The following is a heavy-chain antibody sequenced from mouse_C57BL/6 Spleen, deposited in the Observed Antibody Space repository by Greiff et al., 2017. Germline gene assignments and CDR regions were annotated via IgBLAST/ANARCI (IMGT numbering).Heavy chain of an antibody. CDR1: GYSFTGYY. CDR3: ARPFYYGSSYWYFDV. J-gene: IGHJ1*03. CDR2: INPSTGGT. V-gene: IGHV1-43*01. Sequence: DVHLVESGPELVKPGASVKISCKASGYSFTGYYMHWVKQSSEKSLEWIGEINPSTGGTSYNQKFKGKATLTVDKSSSTAYMQLKSLTSADSAVYYCARPFYYGSSYWYFDVWGTGTTVTFSS. D-gene: IGHD1-1*01.